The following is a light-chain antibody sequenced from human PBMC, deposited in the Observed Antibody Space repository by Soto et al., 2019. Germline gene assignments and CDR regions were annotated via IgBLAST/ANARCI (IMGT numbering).Light chain of an antibody. CDR1: QSVSSN. CDR2: GAS. CDR3: QQYNNWPSLT. Sequence: EIVMTQTPATLSVSPGERPTLCCKPSQSVSSNLAWYQHKPRQAPRLLIYGASNRATGIPARFSGSGSGTEFNLTISSLQSEDLAVYYWQQYNNWPSLTFGQVTRLEL. J-gene: IGKJ5*01. V-gene: IGKV3-15*01.